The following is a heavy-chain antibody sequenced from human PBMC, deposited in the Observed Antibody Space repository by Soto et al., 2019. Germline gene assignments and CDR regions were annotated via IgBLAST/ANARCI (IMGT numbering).Heavy chain of an antibody. CDR1: GGSFSGYY. CDR2: INHSGST. V-gene: IGHV4-34*02. D-gene: IGHD5-12*01. CDR3: ARLPDDGYSGYDVSPYDYFDY. Sequence: QVQLQQWGAGLLKSSETLSLTCAVYGGSFSGYYWSWIRQPPGKGLEWVGEINHSGSTNYNPSLKSRVTISVDTSKNQFSLKLSSVTAADTAVYYCARLPDDGYSGYDVSPYDYFDYWGQGTLVTVSS. J-gene: IGHJ4*02.